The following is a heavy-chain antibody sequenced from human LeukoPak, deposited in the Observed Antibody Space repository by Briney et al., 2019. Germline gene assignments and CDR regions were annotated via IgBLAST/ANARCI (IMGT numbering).Heavy chain of an antibody. D-gene: IGHD6-19*01. CDR3: AKTHGNGWYFDY. CDR2: ISSGGGAT. J-gene: IGHJ4*02. CDR1: GFTFSSYN. Sequence: PGGSLRLSCAASGFTFSSYNMNWVRQAPGKGLEWVSYISSGGGATHYADSVKGRFTISRDNAKNSLYLQMNSLRDEDTALYSCAKTHGNGWYFDYWGQGNLVTVAS. V-gene: IGHV3-48*02.